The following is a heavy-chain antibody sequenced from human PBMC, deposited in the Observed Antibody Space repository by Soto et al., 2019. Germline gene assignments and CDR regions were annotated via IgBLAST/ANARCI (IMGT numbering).Heavy chain of an antibody. J-gene: IGHJ4*02. CDR1: GGTFNNYA. Sequence: QVQLVQSGAEVKRPGSSVKVSCKASGGTFNNYAINWVRQAPGQGLEWMGDISPMFGKANYAQKFQGRVKITADDSTATAYLELSSLRSEDTALYYCAREVEVHTPVFGFWGQGSPVTVSS. CDR2: ISPMFGKA. V-gene: IGHV1-69*01. D-gene: IGHD2-2*01. CDR3: AREVEVHTPVFGF.